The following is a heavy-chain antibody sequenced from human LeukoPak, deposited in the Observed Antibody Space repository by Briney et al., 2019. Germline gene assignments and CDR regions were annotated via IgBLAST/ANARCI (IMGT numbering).Heavy chain of an antibody. D-gene: IGHD6-13*01. V-gene: IGHV4-59*01. J-gene: IGHJ4*02. Sequence: SETLSLTCTVSRGSISSYYWSWIRQPPGKGLEWIGYIYYSGSTNYNPSLKSRVTISVDTSKNQFSLKLSSVTAADTAVYYCARFSIAAAGTSSFDYWGQGTLVTVSS. CDR3: ARFSIAAAGTSSFDY. CDR2: IYYSGST. CDR1: RGSISSYY.